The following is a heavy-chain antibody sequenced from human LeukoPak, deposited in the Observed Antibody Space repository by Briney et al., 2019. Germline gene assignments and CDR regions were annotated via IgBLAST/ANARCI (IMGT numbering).Heavy chain of an antibody. CDR2: IIPIFGSA. CDR3: ATATMVRDVHFDY. J-gene: IGHJ4*02. D-gene: IGHD3-10*01. CDR1: GYTLTELS. V-gene: IGHV1-69*13. Sequence: GASVKVSCKVSGYTLTELSMHWVRQAPGQGLEWMGGIIPIFGSANYAQKFQGRVTITADESTSTAYMELSSLRSEDTAVYYCATATMVRDVHFDYWGQGTLVTVSS.